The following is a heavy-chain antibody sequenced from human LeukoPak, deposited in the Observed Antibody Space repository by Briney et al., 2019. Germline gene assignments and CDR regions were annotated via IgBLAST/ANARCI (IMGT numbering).Heavy chain of an antibody. Sequence: GASVKVSCKASGGTFSSYAISWVRQAPGQGLEWMGGIIPIFGTANYAQKFQGRVTIIADESTSTAYMELSSLRSEDTAVYYCARDLSCSSTSCHELDYWGQGTLVTVSS. V-gene: IGHV1-69*13. CDR2: IIPIFGTA. J-gene: IGHJ4*02. CDR3: ARDLSCSSTSCHELDY. D-gene: IGHD2-2*01. CDR1: GGTFSSYA.